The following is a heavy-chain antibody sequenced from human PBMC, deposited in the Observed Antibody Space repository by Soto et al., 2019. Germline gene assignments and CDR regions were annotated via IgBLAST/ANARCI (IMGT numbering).Heavy chain of an antibody. Sequence: SETLSLTCSVCRGSFTSSSYYWGWIRPPQGQGRVWIGSLYYSATTYYSPSLKSRVTISVDTSTNQFPPMLSYVTAADTAVYYCACFYGSGSYLAFQADYWGQGTLVTVSS. CDR2: LYYSATT. CDR1: RGSFTSSSYY. J-gene: IGHJ4*02. V-gene: IGHV4-39*01. CDR3: ACFYGSGSYLAFQADY. D-gene: IGHD3-10*01.